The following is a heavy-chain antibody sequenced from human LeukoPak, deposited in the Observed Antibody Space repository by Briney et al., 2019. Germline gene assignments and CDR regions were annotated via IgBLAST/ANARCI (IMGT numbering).Heavy chain of an antibody. Sequence: KPSETLSLTCTVSGGSISSHYWSWIRQPAGKGLERIGRIHDNGDSNHNPSLKSRVTMALDTSGNQVSLKLTSVTAADTAVYYCARAPSGCGGTCPSDHWGPGTLVTVSS. CDR1: GGSISSHY. CDR3: ARAPSGCGGTCPSDH. CDR2: IHDNGDS. V-gene: IGHV4-4*07. J-gene: IGHJ4*02. D-gene: IGHD2-15*01.